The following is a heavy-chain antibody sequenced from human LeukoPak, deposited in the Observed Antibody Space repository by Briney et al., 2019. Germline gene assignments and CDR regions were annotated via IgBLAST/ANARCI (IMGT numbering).Heavy chain of an antibody. Sequence: GGSLRLSCAASGLTFSSYGMHWVRQAPGKGLEWVAFIRYDGSNKYYADSVKGRFTISRDNSKNTLYLQMNSLRAEDTAVYYCAKPSVDTAMVIDAFDIWGQGTMVTVSS. V-gene: IGHV3-30*02. J-gene: IGHJ3*02. CDR1: GLTFSSYG. CDR3: AKPSVDTAMVIDAFDI. D-gene: IGHD5-18*01. CDR2: IRYDGSNK.